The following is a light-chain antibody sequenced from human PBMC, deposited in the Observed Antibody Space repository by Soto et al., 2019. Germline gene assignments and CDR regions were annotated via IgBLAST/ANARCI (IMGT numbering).Light chain of an antibody. CDR1: SSDVGANNY. J-gene: IGLJ1*01. CDR3: SSSTTTTPYV. CDR2: EVS. V-gene: IGLV2-14*01. Sequence: QSALTQPASVSGSPGQSITISCTGTSSDVGANNYVSWYQQYPGKAPKLIISEVSNRPSGVSNRFSGSKSGNTASLTISGLQAEDEADYYCSSSTTTTPYVFGTGTKVTVL.